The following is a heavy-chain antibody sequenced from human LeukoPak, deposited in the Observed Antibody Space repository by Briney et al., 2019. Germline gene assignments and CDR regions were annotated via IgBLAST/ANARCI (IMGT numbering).Heavy chain of an antibody. CDR2: AYYSGST. Sequence: SETLSLTCGVSGGSISTNNHYWGWIRQPPGKGLEWMGSAYYSGSTYYNPSLKSRVSISVDTSKNQFSLKLSSVTAADTAEYYCARDLPVEMATIDAFDIWGQGTMVTVSS. D-gene: IGHD5-24*01. CDR3: ARDLPVEMATIDAFDI. J-gene: IGHJ3*02. V-gene: IGHV4-39*07. CDR1: GGSISTNNHY.